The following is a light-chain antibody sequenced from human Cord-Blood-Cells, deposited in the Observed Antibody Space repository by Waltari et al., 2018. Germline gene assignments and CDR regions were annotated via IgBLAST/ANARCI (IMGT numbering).Light chain of an antibody. J-gene: IGLJ1*01. V-gene: IGLV1-36*01. CDR2: YDD. CDR1: SSNIGNNA. CDR3: AAWDDSLNGYV. Sequence: SVLTQPPSVSEAPRQRVTISCSGSSSNIGNNAVNWYQQLPGKAPKLLIYYDDLRPSGVSDRFSGSKSGTSASLAISGLQSEDEADYYCAAWDDSLNGYVFGTGTKVTVL.